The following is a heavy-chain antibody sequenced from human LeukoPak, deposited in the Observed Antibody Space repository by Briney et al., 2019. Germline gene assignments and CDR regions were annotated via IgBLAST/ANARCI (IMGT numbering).Heavy chain of an antibody. J-gene: IGHJ3*02. CDR2: IWYDGSNK. CDR1: GFAFSSYG. V-gene: IGHV3-33*01. Sequence: GGSLRLSCAAPGFAFSSYGMHWVRQAPGKGLEWVAVIWYDGSNKYYADSVKGRFTISRDNSKNTLYLQMNSLRAEDTAVYYCARERREYSYGYRDAFDIWGQGTMVTVSS. CDR3: ARERREYSYGYRDAFDI. D-gene: IGHD5-18*01.